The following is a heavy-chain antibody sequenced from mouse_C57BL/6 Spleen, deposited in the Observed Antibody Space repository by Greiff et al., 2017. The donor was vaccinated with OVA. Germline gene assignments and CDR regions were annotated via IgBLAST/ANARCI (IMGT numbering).Heavy chain of an antibody. D-gene: IGHD1-1*01. CDR1: GFTFSDYY. CDR3: ARDRDYYGSSYAMDY. Sequence: EVNVVESEGGLVQPGSSMKLSCTASGFTFSDYYMAWVRQVPEKGLEWVANINYDGSSTYYLDSLKSRFIISRDNAKNILYLQMSSLKSEDTATYYCARDRDYYGSSYAMDYWGQGTSVTVSS. CDR2: INYDGSST. V-gene: IGHV5-16*01. J-gene: IGHJ4*01.